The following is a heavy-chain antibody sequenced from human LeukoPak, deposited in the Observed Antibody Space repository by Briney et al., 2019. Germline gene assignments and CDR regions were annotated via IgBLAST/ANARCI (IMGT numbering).Heavy chain of an antibody. CDR2: IYSSGST. CDR1: GGSISSSSYY. D-gene: IGHD5-18*01. V-gene: IGHV4-39*01. Sequence: SETLSLTCTVSGGSISSSSYYWDWVRQPPGTGLEWLGSIYSSGSTYYNPSLKSRVTVSFDTSKNQFSLSLTSVTAADTAVYYCTKRRGYSFGFDYYYMDVWGKGTTVTISS. J-gene: IGHJ6*03. CDR3: TKRRGYSFGFDYYYMDV.